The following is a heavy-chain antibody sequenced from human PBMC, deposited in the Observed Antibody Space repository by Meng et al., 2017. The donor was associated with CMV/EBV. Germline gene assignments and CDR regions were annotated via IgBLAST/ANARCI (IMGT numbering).Heavy chain of an antibody. CDR3: ARDRFGVISTHTYYYYGMDI. V-gene: IGHV3-30*04. Sequence: GGSLRLSCAASGFTFSSYAMHWVRQAPGKGLEWVAFISYDGSNKYYADSVKGRFTISRDNSKNTLYLQMNSLGAEDTAVYYCARDRFGVISTHTYYYYGMDIWGQGTTVTVSS. CDR1: GFTFSSYA. J-gene: IGHJ6*02. D-gene: IGHD3-3*01. CDR2: ISYDGSNK.